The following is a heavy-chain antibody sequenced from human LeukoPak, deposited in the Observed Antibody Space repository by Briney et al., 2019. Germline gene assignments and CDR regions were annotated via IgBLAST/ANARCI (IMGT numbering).Heavy chain of an antibody. J-gene: IGHJ5*02. CDR2: INPKNGVT. V-gene: IGHV1-2*02. D-gene: IGHD2-2*01. CDR1: GYTFSDFF. CDR3: ARGVTGRYCSSTSCHWRAWFDP. Sequence: ASVKVSCKASGYTFSDFFIHWVRQAPGQGLEWMGWINPKNGVTKYAQSFQGRVTITADESTSTAYMELSSLRSEDTAVYYCARGVTGRYCSSTSCHWRAWFDPWGQGTLVTVSS.